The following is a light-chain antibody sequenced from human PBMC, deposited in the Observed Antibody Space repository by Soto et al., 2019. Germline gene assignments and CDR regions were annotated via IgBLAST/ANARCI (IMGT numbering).Light chain of an antibody. Sequence: QSVLPKPPSLTGSPGQSVTISCTGTSSDVGSYNRVSWYQQPPGTAPKLMIYEVSNRPSGVPDRFSGSKSGNTASLTISGLQAEDEADYYCSSYTTSSTYVFGTGTKVTVL. V-gene: IGLV2-18*02. CDR1: SSDVGSYNR. CDR3: SSYTTSSTYV. J-gene: IGLJ1*01. CDR2: EVS.